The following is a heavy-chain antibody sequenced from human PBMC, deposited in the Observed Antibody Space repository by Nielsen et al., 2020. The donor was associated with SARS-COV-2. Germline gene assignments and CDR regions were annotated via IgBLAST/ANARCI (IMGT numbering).Heavy chain of an antibody. CDR2: IWYDGSNK. CDR3: AREVAGTQSSWFDP. D-gene: IGHD2-15*01. J-gene: IGHJ5*02. CDR1: GFTFSSYG. Sequence: GESLKISCAASGFTFSSYGMHWVRQAPGKGLEWVAVIWYDGSNKYYADSVKGRFTISRDNSKNTLYLQMNSLRAEDTAVYYCAREVAGTQSSWFDPWGQGTLVTVSS. V-gene: IGHV3-33*08.